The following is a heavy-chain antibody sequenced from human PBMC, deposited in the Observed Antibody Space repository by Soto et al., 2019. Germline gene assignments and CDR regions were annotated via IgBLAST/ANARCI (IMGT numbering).Heavy chain of an antibody. J-gene: IGHJ4*02. CDR2: ISYDGSNK. D-gene: IGHD5-12*01. V-gene: IGHV3-30*18. Sequence: QVQLVESGGGVVQPVRSLRLSCEASGFSLSTYGMHWVRQAPGKGLEWVAVISYDGSNKYHADSVKGRFTISRDNSRNTLYLHMNSLRLADTAVYYCAKDVPRYSGFDFSQWGQVTLVTVSS. CDR1: GFSLSTYG. CDR3: AKDVPRYSGFDFSQ.